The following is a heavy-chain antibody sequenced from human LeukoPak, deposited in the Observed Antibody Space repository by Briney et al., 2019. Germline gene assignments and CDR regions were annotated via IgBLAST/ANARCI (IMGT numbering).Heavy chain of an antibody. J-gene: IGHJ4*02. Sequence: KTSETLSLTCAVYGGSFSGYYWSWIRQPPGKGLEWIGEINHSGSTNYNPSLKSRVTISVDTSKNQFSLKLSSVTAADTAVYYCARGGNYYDSSGLDYWGQGTLVTVSS. CDR2: INHSGST. V-gene: IGHV4-34*01. CDR1: GGSFSGYY. CDR3: ARGGNYYDSSGLDY. D-gene: IGHD3-22*01.